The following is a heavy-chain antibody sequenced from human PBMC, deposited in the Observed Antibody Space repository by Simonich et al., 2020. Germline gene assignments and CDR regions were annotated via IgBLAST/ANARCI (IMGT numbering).Heavy chain of an antibody. J-gene: IGHJ3*02. Sequence: QVQLVQSGAEVKKPGASVKVSCKASGYTFTGYYMHWVRQAPGQGLEWMGWNNPKSGGTNYAQKFQGRGTITRDTSISTAYMGLSRLISDDTAVYYCARGPRWTGDDAFDIWGQGTMVTVSS. CDR2: NNPKSGGT. D-gene: IGHD7-27*01. CDR1: GYTFTGYY. CDR3: ARGPRWTGDDAFDI. V-gene: IGHV1-2*02.